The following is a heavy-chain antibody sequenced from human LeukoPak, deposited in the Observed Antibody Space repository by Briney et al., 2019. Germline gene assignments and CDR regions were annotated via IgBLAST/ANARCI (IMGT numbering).Heavy chain of an antibody. CDR1: GGSISSGGYY. CDR3: ARDSWRDAFDI. V-gene: IGHV4-31*03. CDR2: IYYSGST. Sequence: PSQTLSLNCTVSGGSISSGGYYWSWIRQHPGKGLEWIGYIYYSGSTYYNPSLKSRVTISVDTSKNQFSLKLSSVTAADTAVYYCARDSWRDAFDIWGQGTMVTVSS. D-gene: IGHD5-12*01. J-gene: IGHJ3*02.